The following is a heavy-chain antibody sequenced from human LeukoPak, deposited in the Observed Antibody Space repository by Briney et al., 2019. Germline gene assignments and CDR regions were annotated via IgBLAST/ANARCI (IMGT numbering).Heavy chain of an antibody. J-gene: IGHJ5*02. V-gene: IGHV1-69*05. CDR2: IIPIFGTA. Sequence: SVKVSCKASGGTFTSYAISWVRQAPGQGLEWMGGIIPIFGTANYAQKFQGRVTITTDESTSTAYMELSSLRSEDTAVYYCARVPREWELLRGFRFDPWGQGTLVTVSS. D-gene: IGHD1-26*01. CDR1: GGTFTSYA. CDR3: ARVPREWELLRGFRFDP.